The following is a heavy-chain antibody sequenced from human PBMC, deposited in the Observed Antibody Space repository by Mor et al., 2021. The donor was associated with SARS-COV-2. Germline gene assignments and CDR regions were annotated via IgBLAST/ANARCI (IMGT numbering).Heavy chain of an antibody. CDR3: ASMGAIAPDDI. D-gene: IGHD1-26*01. Sequence: SGSTNYNPSLKSRVTISVDTSKNQFSLKLSSVTAADTAVYYCASMGAIAPDDIWGQGTMVTVSS. J-gene: IGHJ3*02. CDR2: SGST. V-gene: IGHV4-4*09.